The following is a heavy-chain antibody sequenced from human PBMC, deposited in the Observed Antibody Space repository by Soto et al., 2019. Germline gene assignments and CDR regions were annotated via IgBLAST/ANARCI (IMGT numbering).Heavy chain of an antibody. CDR3: AHYQYGCSGGSCYSGGYAFDI. CDR1: GFSLSTSGVG. Sequence: PTLVNPTQTLTLTCPFSGFSLSTSGVGVGWIRQPPGKALEWLALIYWDDDKRYSPSLKSRLTITKDTSKNQVVLTMTNMDPVDTATYYCAHYQYGCSGGSCYSGGYAFDIWGQGTMVTVSS. D-gene: IGHD2-15*01. J-gene: IGHJ3*02. CDR2: IYWDDDK. V-gene: IGHV2-5*02.